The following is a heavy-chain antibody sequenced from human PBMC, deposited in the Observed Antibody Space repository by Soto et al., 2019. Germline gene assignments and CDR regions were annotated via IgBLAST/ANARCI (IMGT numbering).Heavy chain of an antibody. J-gene: IGHJ4*02. D-gene: IGHD5-12*01. V-gene: IGHV1-3*05. Sequence: QVQLVQSGAEEKKPGASVKVSCKASGYTFTNYAMHWVRQAPGQRLEWMGWINAGNGNTKYSQKFQGRVTITRDTSASTDYMELSSLRYEDTAVYYCARVSGYYLPDYWGQGTLVTVSS. CDR1: GYTFTNYA. CDR2: INAGNGNT. CDR3: ARVSGYYLPDY.